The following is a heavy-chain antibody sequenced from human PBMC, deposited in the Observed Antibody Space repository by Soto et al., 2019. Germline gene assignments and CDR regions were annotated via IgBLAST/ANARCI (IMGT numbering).Heavy chain of an antibody. J-gene: IGHJ4*02. V-gene: IGHV1-69*06. CDR1: GDTFSNDA. D-gene: IGHD2-21*02. CDR3: AREVVTETTLGYFDY. Sequence: QVHLLQSGAEVKKPGSSVKVSCKASGDTFSNDAVSWLRQATGQGLEWMGGITPFFDTPSYAQRFQGRITMSADTSTTTVYMELRGLRFEDTAIYYCAREVVTETTLGYFDYWGQGTLVTVSS. CDR2: ITPFFDTP.